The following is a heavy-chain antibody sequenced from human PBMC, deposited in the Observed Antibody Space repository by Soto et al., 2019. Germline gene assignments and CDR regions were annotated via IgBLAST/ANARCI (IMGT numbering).Heavy chain of an antibody. CDR1: GFTFSSYS. J-gene: IGHJ6*02. CDR3: AREMRSSSRYYYYGMDV. CDR2: ISSSSSTI. D-gene: IGHD6-13*01. V-gene: IGHV3-48*02. Sequence: GGSLRLSCAASGFTFSSYSMNWVRQAPGKGLEWVSYISSSSSTIYYADSVKGRFTISRDNAKNSLYLQMNSLRDEDTAVYYCAREMRSSSRYYYYGMDVWGQGTTVTVSS.